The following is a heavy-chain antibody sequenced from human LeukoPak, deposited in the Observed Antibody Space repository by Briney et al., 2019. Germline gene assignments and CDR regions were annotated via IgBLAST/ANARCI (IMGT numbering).Heavy chain of an antibody. CDR2: IDYSGST. CDR3: ARRSAAGNFFDY. Sequence: PSETLSLTCTVSGGSISSSSYYWGWIRQPPGEGLEWIGSIDYSGSTYYNPSLKSRVTISVDTSKNQFSLKLSFVTAADTALYFCARRSAAGNFFDYWGQGTLVTVSS. V-gene: IGHV4-39*01. CDR1: GGSISSSSYY. D-gene: IGHD6-13*01. J-gene: IGHJ4*02.